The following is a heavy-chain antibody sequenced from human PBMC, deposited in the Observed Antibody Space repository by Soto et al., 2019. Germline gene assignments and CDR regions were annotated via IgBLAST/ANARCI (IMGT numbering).Heavy chain of an antibody. CDR1: GFTFSSYG. J-gene: IGHJ5*02. V-gene: IGHV3-33*06. CDR2: IWYDGSNK. CDR3: AKDAGWFDP. Sequence: GGSLILSCAASGFTFSSYGMHWVRQAPGKGLEWVAVIWYDGSNKYYADSVKGRFTISRDNSKNTLYLQMNSLRAEDTAVYYCAKDAGWFDPWGQGTLVTVSS.